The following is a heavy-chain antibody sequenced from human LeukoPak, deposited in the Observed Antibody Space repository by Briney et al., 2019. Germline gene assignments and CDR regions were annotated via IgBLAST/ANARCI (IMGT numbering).Heavy chain of an antibody. J-gene: IGHJ4*02. Sequence: GGSLRLSCAASGFTFSSYALSWVRQAPGKGLEWVSAISGSGGSTYYADSVKGRSTISKDHSNNTLYLQMNSLRAEDTAVYYCAKGSSSWYSIGHYFDYWGQGTLVTVSS. CDR3: AKGSSSWYSIGHYFDY. CDR2: ISGSGGST. CDR1: GFTFSSYA. V-gene: IGHV3-23*01. D-gene: IGHD6-13*01.